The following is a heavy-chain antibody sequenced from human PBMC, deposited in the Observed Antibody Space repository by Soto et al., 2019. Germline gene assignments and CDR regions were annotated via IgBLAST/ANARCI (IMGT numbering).Heavy chain of an antibody. CDR2: IYYSGST. CDR3: ARSRLRGVMAYGMDV. J-gene: IGHJ6*02. Sequence: SLTCTVSGGSVSSGSYYWSWIRQPPGKGLEWIGYIYYSGSTNYNPSLKSRVTISVDTSKNQFSLKLSSVTAADTAVYYCARSRLRGVMAYGMDVWGQGTTVTVSS. D-gene: IGHD3-10*01. V-gene: IGHV4-61*01. CDR1: GGSVSSGSYY.